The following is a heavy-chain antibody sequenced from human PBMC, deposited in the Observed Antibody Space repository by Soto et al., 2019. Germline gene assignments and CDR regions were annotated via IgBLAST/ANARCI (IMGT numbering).Heavy chain of an antibody. V-gene: IGHV1-18*01. CDR1: GYTFTSYG. D-gene: IGHD3-3*01. CDR3: ARAAVYDFWSGDNWFDP. Sequence: ASVKVSCKASGYTFTSYGISWVRQAPGQGLEWMGWISAYNGNTNYAQKLQGRVTMTTDTSTSTAYMELRSPRSADTAVDYCARAAVYDFWSGDNWFDPWGKGTRVTVSS. J-gene: IGHJ5*02. CDR2: ISAYNGNT.